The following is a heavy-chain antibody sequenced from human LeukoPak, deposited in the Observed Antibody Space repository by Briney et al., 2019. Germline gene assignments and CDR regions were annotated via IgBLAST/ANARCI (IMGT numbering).Heavy chain of an antibody. CDR2: ISSSSSYT. CDR3: ARNGGYSDYYFDY. V-gene: IGHV3-11*06. D-gene: IGHD5-18*01. CDR1: GFTFSDYY. J-gene: IGHJ4*02. Sequence: GGSLRLSCAASGFTFSDYYMSWIRQAPGKGLEWVSYISSSSSYTNYADSVKGRFTISRDNAKNLLYLQMNSLRAEDTAVYYCARNGGYSDYYFDYWGQGTLVTVSS.